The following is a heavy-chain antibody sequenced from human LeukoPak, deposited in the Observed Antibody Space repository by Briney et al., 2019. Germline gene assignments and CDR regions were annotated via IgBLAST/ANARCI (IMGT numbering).Heavy chain of an antibody. V-gene: IGHV3-64D*06. CDR3: VKGITMARGVMNWFDP. D-gene: IGHD3-10*01. CDR2: ISSNGGST. CDR1: GFTFSSYA. J-gene: IGHJ5*02. Sequence: GGSLRLSCSASGFTFSSYAMHWVRQAPGKGLEYVSAISSNGGSTYYADSVKGRFTISRDNSKNTLYLQMSSLRAEDTAVYYCVKGITMARGVMNWFDPWGQGTLVTVSS.